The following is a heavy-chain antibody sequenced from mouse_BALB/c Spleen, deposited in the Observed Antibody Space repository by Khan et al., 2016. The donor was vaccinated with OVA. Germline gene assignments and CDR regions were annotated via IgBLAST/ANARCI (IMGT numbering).Heavy chain of an antibody. CDR1: GFSLTTYG. Sequence: QVQLKQSGPGLVQPSQSLSITCTVSGFSLTTYGVHWVRQSPGKGLEWLGVIWSGGSTDYNAAFISRLSISKDRSKSQVFFKMNSLQVNDTAIYYCARNYGYDEGLAYWGQGTLVTVSA. D-gene: IGHD2-2*01. CDR2: IWSGGST. J-gene: IGHJ3*01. CDR3: ARNYGYDEGLAY. V-gene: IGHV2-2*02.